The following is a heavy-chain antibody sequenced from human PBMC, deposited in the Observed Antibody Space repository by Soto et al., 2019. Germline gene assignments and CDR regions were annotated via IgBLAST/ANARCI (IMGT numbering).Heavy chain of an antibody. CDR3: ARVTSYRYCISTSCYVMGYYGMDV. CDR1: GYTFTIYG. V-gene: IGHV1-18*01. Sequence: ASVKVSCKASGYTFTIYGISWVRQAPGQGLEWMGWISAYNGNTNYAQKLQGRVTMTTDTSTSTAYMELRSLRSDDTAVYYCARVTSYRYCISTSCYVMGYYGMDVWG. J-gene: IGHJ6*02. CDR2: ISAYNGNT. D-gene: IGHD2-2*01.